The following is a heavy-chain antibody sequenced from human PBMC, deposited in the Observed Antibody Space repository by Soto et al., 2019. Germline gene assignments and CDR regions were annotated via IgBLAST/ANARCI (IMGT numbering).Heavy chain of an antibody. V-gene: IGHV4-34*01. D-gene: IGHD6-13*01. CDR1: GGSFSGYY. CDR2: INHSGST. CDR3: ARGPQYSSSWYWRFAFDI. Sequence: ETLSLTCSVYGGSFSGYYWSWIRQPPGKGLEWIGEINHSGSTNYNPSLKSRVTITVDTSKNQFSLKLSSVTAADTAVYYCARGPQYSSSWYWRFAFDIWGQGTMVTV. J-gene: IGHJ3*02.